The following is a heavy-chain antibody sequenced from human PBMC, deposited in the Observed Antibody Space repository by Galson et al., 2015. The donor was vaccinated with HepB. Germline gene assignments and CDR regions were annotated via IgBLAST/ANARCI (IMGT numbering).Heavy chain of an antibody. J-gene: IGHJ6*02. CDR2: TYYRSKWYN. D-gene: IGHD2-15*01. CDR3: ARGNLPCSGGSCYSGYYYYGMDV. CDR1: GDSVSSNSAA. V-gene: IGHV6-1*01. Sequence: CAISGDSVSSNSAAWNWIRQSPSRGLEWLGRTYYRSKWYNDYAVSVKSRITINPDTSKNQFSLQLNSVTPEDTAVYYCARGNLPCSGGSCYSGYYYYGMDVWGQGTTVTVSS.